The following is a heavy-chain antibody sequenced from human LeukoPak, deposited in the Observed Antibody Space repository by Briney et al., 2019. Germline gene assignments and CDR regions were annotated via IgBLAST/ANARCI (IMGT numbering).Heavy chain of an antibody. CDR1: GYTFTSYD. D-gene: IGHD3-10*01. J-gene: IGHJ5*02. CDR3: ARVPGPTEGSWFDP. V-gene: IGHV1-8*01. CDR2: MNPNSGNT. Sequence: ASVKVSCKTSGYTFTSYDINWVRQATGQGLEGMGWMNPNSGNTGYAQKLQGRVTMTTDTSTSTAYMELRSLRSDDTAVYYCARVPGPTEGSWFDPWGQGTLVTVSS.